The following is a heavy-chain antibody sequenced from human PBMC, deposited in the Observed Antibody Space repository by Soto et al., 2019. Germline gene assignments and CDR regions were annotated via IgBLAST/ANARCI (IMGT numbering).Heavy chain of an antibody. J-gene: IGHJ3*02. D-gene: IGHD2-8*01. CDR3: AKDRLNGNAVWDAFDI. CDR1: GFTFSNFA. V-gene: IGHV3-23*01. Sequence: GGSLRLSCAASGFTFSNFAMSWVRQAPGKGLEWVSSVFGGDTYYADSVEGRFTISRDNSKSTVYLQLSSLSAGDTAVYYCAKDRLNGNAVWDAFDIWGQGTMVT. CDR2: SVFGGDT.